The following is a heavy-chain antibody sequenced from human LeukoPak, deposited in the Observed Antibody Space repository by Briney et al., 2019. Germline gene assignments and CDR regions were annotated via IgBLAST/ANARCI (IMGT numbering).Heavy chain of an antibody. V-gene: IGHV3-11*04. CDR1: GFTFSDYY. CDR3: ARVKAGADDAFDI. J-gene: IGHJ3*02. D-gene: IGHD3-10*01. CDR2: ISSSGSTI. Sequence: GGSLRLSCAASGFTFSDYYMSWLRQAPGKGLEWVSYISSSGSTIYYADSVKGRFTISRDNAKNSLYLQMNSLRAEDTAVYYCARVKAGADDAFDIWGQGTMVTVSS.